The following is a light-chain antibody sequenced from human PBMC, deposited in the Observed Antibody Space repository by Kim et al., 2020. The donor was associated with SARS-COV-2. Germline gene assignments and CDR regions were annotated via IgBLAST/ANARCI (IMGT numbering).Light chain of an antibody. J-gene: IGLJ7*01. CDR1: SSDVGRYKY. CDR3: SSYADSDNGV. Sequence: QSVTISATGTSSDVGRYKYVARYKQNPGRAPSLMFYDVFKRAPAVPGRVSGSKSGDSASLTVSVLRAEDEADYYCSSYADSDNGVFGVGAQLTVL. CDR2: DVF. V-gene: IGLV2-8*01.